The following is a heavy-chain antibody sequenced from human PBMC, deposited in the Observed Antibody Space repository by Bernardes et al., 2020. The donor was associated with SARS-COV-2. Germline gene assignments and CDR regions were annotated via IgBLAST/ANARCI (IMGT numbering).Heavy chain of an antibody. Sequence: ASVKVSCKAFGYAFRSYGISLARQAPGQGLEWMVWISGFNVDTSYIQKIQDRVTMTTDTSTSTAYMDLRDLRSDDTAVYYCAREVMVRISDTYRNGMELWGQGTTVTGSS. V-gene: IGHV1-18*01. J-gene: IGHJ6*02. CDR1: GYAFRSYG. CDR2: ISGFNVDT. D-gene: IGHD3-10*01. CDR3: AREVMVRISDTYRNGMEL.